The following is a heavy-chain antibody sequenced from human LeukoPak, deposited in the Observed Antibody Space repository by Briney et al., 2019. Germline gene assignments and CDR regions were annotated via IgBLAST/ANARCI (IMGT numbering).Heavy chain of an antibody. CDR2: IYYSGST. V-gene: IGHV4-39*01. J-gene: IGHJ4*02. CDR3: ARGYCSSTSCSQIDY. CDR1: GGSISSSSYY. Sequence: SETLSLTCTVSGGSISSSSYYWGWIRQPPGKGLEWIGSIYYSGSTYYNPSLKSRVTISVDTSKNQFSLKLSSVTAADTAVYYCARGYCSSTSCSQIDYWGQGTLVTVSS. D-gene: IGHD2-2*01.